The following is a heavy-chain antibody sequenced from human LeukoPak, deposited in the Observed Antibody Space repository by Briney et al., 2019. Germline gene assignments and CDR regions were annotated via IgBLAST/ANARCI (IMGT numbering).Heavy chain of an antibody. CDR1: GGSISSSNW. V-gene: IGHV4-4*02. D-gene: IGHD6-13*01. CDR3: ARAAPPYSTAGGAFDY. J-gene: IGHJ4*02. CDR2: IYHSGST. Sequence: SETLSLTCAVSGGSISSSNWWSWVRQPPGKGLEWIGEIYHSGSTNYNPSLKSRVTISVDTSKNQFSLKLSSVTAADTAVYYCARAAPPYSTAGGAFDYWGQGTLVTVSS.